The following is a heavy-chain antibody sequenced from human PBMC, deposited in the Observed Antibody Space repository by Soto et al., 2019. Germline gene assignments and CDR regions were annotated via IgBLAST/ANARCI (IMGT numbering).Heavy chain of an antibody. V-gene: IGHV4-34*01. CDR2: INHSGST. Sequence: SETLSLTCAVYGGSFSGYYWSWIRQPPGKGLEWIGEINHSGSTNYNPSLKSRVTISVDTSKNQFSLKLSSVTAADTAVYYCARGCITMVRGVIHFYYWGQGTLVPVSS. CDR1: GGSFSGYY. D-gene: IGHD3-10*01. J-gene: IGHJ4*02. CDR3: ARGCITMVRGVIHFYY.